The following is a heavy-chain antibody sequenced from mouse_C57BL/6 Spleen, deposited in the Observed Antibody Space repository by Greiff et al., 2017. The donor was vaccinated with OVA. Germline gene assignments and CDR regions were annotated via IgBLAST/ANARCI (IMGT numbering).Heavy chain of an antibody. CDR3: AKPTTGRYWYFDV. J-gene: IGHJ1*03. V-gene: IGHV5-17*01. Sequence: EVQRVESGGGLVKPGGSLKLSCAASGFTFSDYGMHWVRQAPEKGLEWVAYISSGSSTIYYADTVKGRFTISRDNAKNTLFLKMTSLMSGNTAMYYGAKPTTGRYWYFDVWGTGTTVTVSS. D-gene: IGHD2-14*01. CDR1: GFTFSDYG. CDR2: ISSGSSTI.